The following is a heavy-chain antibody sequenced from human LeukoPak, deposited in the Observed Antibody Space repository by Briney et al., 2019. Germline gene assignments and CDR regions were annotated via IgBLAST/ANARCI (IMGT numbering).Heavy chain of an antibody. D-gene: IGHD3-10*01. Sequence: PGGSLRLSCAASGFTFSSYWMSWVRQAPGKGLEWVAHIRLDGSQKYYVDSVKGRFTISRDNAKNSLYLQMNSLRAEDTAVYYCARDALVRGVYFDYWGQRSLVTVSS. V-gene: IGHV3-7*01. CDR1: GFTFSSYW. CDR2: IRLDGSQK. J-gene: IGHJ4*02. CDR3: ARDALVRGVYFDY.